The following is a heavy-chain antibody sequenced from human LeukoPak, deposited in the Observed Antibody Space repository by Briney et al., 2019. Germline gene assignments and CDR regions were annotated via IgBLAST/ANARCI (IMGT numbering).Heavy chain of an antibody. V-gene: IGHV4-39*07. Sequence: SETLSLTCTVSGGSISNSYYYWGWTRQPPGEALEWIGSIYYSGTTYYKPSLKSRVTISVDTSKNQFSLKLSSVTAADTAVYYCARVLVRGVPDYWGQGTLVTVSS. CDR1: GGSISNSYYY. CDR2: IYYSGTT. D-gene: IGHD3-10*01. J-gene: IGHJ4*02. CDR3: ARVLVRGVPDY.